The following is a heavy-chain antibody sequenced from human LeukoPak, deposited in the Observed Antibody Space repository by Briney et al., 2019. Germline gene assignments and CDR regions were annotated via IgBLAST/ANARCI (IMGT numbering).Heavy chain of an antibody. CDR2: ISYDGSNK. D-gene: IGHD2-21*01. J-gene: IGHJ4*02. CDR3: ARLPIY. V-gene: IGHV3-30*01. CDR1: GFTFSSYA. Sequence: GGSLRLSCAASGFTFSSYAMHWVRQAPGKGLEWVAVISYDGSNKYYADSVKGRFTISRDNSKNTLYLQMNSLRAEDTAVYYCARLPIYWSQGTLVTVSS.